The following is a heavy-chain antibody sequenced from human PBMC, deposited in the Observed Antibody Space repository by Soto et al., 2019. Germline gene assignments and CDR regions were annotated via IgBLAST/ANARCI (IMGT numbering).Heavy chain of an antibody. CDR1: GGTFSSYT. V-gene: IGHV1-69*08. J-gene: IGHJ4*02. CDR3: AREEYYYGSGAFFDY. Sequence: QVELVQSGAEVKKPGSSVEVSCKASGGTFSSYTISWVRQAPGQGLEWMGRIIPILGIANYAQKFQGRVTITADKSMSTAYMELSSLRSEDTAVYYCAREEYYYGSGAFFDYWGQGTLVTVSS. D-gene: IGHD3-10*01. CDR2: IIPILGIA.